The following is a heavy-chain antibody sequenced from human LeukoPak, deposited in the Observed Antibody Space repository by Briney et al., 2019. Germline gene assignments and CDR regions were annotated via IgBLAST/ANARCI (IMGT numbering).Heavy chain of an antibody. V-gene: IGHV4-4*07. CDR3: ARDRGTWNDDGFDY. D-gene: IGHD1-1*01. CDR1: GGSISSYY. J-gene: IGHJ4*02. CDR2: IYISGST. Sequence: PSETLSLTCTVSGGSISSYYWSWIRQPAGKGLEWIGRIYISGSTNYNPSLKSRVTMPVDTSKNQFSLKLSSVTAADTAVYYCARDRGTWNDDGFDYWGQGTLVTVSS.